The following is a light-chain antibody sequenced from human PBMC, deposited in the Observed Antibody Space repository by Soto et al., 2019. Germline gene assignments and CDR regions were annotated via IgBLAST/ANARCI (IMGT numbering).Light chain of an antibody. V-gene: IGLV3-25*03. Sequence: SYELTQPPSVSVSPGQMARITCSGDALPKQYAYWYQQKPGQAPVLLIYKTNERPSGIPERFSGSSSGTTVTLTISGVQAEDEADYYCQSADKSGTYVFGTGTKFTVL. CDR2: KTN. CDR1: ALPKQY. J-gene: IGLJ1*01. CDR3: QSADKSGTYV.